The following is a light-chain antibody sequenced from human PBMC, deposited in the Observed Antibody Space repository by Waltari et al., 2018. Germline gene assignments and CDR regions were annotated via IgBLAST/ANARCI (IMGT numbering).Light chain of an antibody. CDR3: QQRSKWPLT. J-gene: IGKJ4*01. V-gene: IGKV3-11*01. Sequence: EIVLTQSPATLSLSPGERATLSCRATQSVSSYLAWYQQRPGQAPRLLIYDASIRATSIPARFSGSESETDFTLTISSLEPEDFAVYYCQQRSKWPLTFGGGTKVEIK. CDR1: QSVSSY. CDR2: DAS.